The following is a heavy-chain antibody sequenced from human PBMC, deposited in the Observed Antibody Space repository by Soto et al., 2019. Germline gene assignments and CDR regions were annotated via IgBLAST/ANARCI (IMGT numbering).Heavy chain of an antibody. CDR2: INPNSGGT. Sequence: ASVKVSCKASGYTFTGYYMHWVRQAPGQGLEWMGWINPNSGGTNYAQKFQGRVTMTRDTSISTAYMELSRLRPDDTAVYYCARDETYYDILTGNNWFDPWGQGTLVTVSS. V-gene: IGHV1-2*02. CDR3: ARDETYYDILTGNNWFDP. CDR1: GYTFTGYY. J-gene: IGHJ5*02. D-gene: IGHD3-9*01.